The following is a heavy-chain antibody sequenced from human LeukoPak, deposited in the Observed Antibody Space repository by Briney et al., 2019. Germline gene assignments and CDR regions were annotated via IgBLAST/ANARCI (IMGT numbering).Heavy chain of an antibody. CDR3: AKWGAQSGNYRAVDW. J-gene: IGHJ4*01. CDR1: GINFRSYA. D-gene: IGHD3-10*01. CDR2: INGEGGCT. Sequence: GGSLRLSCAASGINFRSYAMSWVRQARGKGLEWVSAINGEGGCTYYADSVKGRFTISRDNAKNTLFLQTNSLRLEHTAIYDCAKWGAQSGNYRAVDWWGRGTLVTV. V-gene: IGHV3-23*01.